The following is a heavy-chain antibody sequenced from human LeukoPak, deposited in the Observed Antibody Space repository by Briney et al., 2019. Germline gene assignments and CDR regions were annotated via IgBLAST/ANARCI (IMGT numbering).Heavy chain of an antibody. V-gene: IGHV1-2*04. CDR3: ARGGAMGYCSSTSCYAADY. D-gene: IGHD2-2*01. J-gene: IGHJ4*02. Sequence: ASVRVSCKASGYTFTGYYMHWVRQAPGQGLEWMGWINPNSGGTNYAQKFQGWVTMTRDTSISTAYMELSRLRSDGTAVYYCARGGAMGYCSSTSCYAADYWGQGTLVTVSS. CDR1: GYTFTGYY. CDR2: INPNSGGT.